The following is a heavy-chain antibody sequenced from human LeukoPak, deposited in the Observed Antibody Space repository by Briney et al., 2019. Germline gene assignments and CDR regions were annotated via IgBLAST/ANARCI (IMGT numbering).Heavy chain of an antibody. CDR2: IYTSGST. J-gene: IGHJ4*02. V-gene: IGHV4-61*02. Sequence: SETLSRTGTGSGGSISSGSYYWSWIRQPAGKGLEWIGRIYTSGSTNYNPSLKSRVTISVDTSKNQFSLKLSSVTAADTAVYYCARARSSWYGGGFDYWGQGTLVTVSS. CDR1: GGSISSGSYY. CDR3: ARARSSWYGGGFDY. D-gene: IGHD6-13*01.